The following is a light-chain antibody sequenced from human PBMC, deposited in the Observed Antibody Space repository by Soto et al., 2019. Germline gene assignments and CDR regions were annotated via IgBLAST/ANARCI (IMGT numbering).Light chain of an antibody. J-gene: IGKJ1*01. CDR1: QSVSSN. CDR2: GAS. Sequence: EIVMTQSPATLSVSPGERATLSCRASQSVSSNLAWYQQKPGQAPRLLIYGASTRATGIPARFSGSGSGTEFTLTISSLPSEDFAVSSCQQYNNWPPWTFGQGTKVEIK. V-gene: IGKV3-15*01. CDR3: QQYNNWPPWT.